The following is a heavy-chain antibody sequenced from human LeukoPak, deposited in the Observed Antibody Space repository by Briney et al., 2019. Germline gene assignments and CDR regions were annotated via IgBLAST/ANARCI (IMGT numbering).Heavy chain of an antibody. D-gene: IGHD5-24*01. CDR1: GGSISSGGYY. J-gene: IGHJ6*03. Sequence: SETLSLTCTVSGGSISSGGYYWSWIRQPPGKGLEWIGYIYHSGSTYYNPSLKSRVTISVDRSKNQFSLKLSSVTAADTAVYYCARGDAGIYYYYYYMDVWGQGTTVTVSS. V-gene: IGHV4-30-2*01. CDR3: ARGDAGIYYYYYYMDV. CDR2: IYHSGST.